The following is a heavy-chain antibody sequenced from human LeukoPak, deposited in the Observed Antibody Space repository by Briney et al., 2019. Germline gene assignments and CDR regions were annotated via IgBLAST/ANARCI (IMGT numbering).Heavy chain of an antibody. Sequence: ASVKVSCKASGYTFTSYYMHWVRQAPGQGLEWMGIINPSGGSTSYAQKFQGRVTMTRDTSTSTVYMELSSLRSEDTAVYYCAGLRVATMVRGVQFHDAFDIWGQGTMVTVSS. D-gene: IGHD3-10*01. J-gene: IGHJ3*02. CDR2: INPSGGST. V-gene: IGHV1-46*01. CDR1: GYTFTSYY. CDR3: AGLRVATMVRGVQFHDAFDI.